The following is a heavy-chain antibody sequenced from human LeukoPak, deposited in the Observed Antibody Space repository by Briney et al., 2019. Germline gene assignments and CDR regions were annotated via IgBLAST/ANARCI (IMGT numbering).Heavy chain of an antibody. CDR2: ISAYNGNT. J-gene: IGHJ5*02. D-gene: IGHD6-19*01. CDR1: GYTFTSYG. Sequence: ASVKVSCKASGYTFTSYGISWVRQAPGQGLEWMGWISAYNGNTDYAQKLQGRVTMTTDTSTSTAYMELRSLRSDDTAVYYCARDQAVAGNNWFDPWGRGTLVTVSS. CDR3: ARDQAVAGNNWFDP. V-gene: IGHV1-18*01.